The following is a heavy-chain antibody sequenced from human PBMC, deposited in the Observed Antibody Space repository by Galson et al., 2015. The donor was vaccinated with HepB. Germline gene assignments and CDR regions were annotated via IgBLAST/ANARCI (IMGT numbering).Heavy chain of an antibody. CDR3: ARDLDIVGVSNIHYDALDI. CDR1: EFTFSTYW. V-gene: IGHV3-7*01. D-gene: IGHD2-2*01. Sequence: SLRLSCAASEFTFSTYWMTWVRQAPGKGLEWVADINRGGNDKYYVDSVKGRFTISRDNTKNSLYLQMNSLRADDTAIYYCARDLDIVGVSNIHYDALDIWGQGTMVTVSS. J-gene: IGHJ3*02. CDR2: INRGGNDK.